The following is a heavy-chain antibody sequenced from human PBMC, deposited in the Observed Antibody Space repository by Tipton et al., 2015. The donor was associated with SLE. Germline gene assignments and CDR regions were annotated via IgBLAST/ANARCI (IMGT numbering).Heavy chain of an antibody. J-gene: IGHJ5*01. CDR3: ARFHLKSWYEFDS. V-gene: IGHV4-59*11. CDR1: GVSIRSHY. D-gene: IGHD6-13*01. CDR2: TYNNDRT. Sequence: TLSLTCSVSGVSIRSHYWAWIRQSPGKGLEWIVSTYNNDRTKYNPSLQSRVTVSVDTSRNQLSLKLSSLTAADTAVYHCARFHLKSWYEFDSWGQGTLVTVSS.